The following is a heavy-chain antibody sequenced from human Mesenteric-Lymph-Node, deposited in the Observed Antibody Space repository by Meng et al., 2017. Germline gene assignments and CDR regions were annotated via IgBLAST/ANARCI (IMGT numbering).Heavy chain of an antibody. D-gene: IGHD3-22*01. CDR3: AGPDPWDSSSRFDY. J-gene: IGHJ4*01. Sequence: SVKVSCKASGGTFSSYAISWVRQAPGQGLEWMGGIIPIFGTANYAQKFQGRVTITTDKSTSTAYLELSSLRSEDTAVYYCAGPDPWDSSSRFDYWGRGTLVTVPS. CDR1: GGTFSSYA. V-gene: IGHV1-69*05. CDR2: IIPIFGTA.